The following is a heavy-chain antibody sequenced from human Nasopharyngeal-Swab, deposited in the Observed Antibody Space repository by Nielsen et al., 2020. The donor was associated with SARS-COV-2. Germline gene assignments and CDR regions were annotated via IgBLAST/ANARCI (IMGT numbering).Heavy chain of an antibody. CDR1: GYTFSNYA. J-gene: IGHJ4*02. D-gene: IGHD5-18*01. Sequence: GGSLRLSCTGSGYTFSNYAISWVRQAPGQGLEWVSTVDYDGVRTHYADSVEGRFIISRDNSRNTAYLQIKSLRVEDAAVYYCATWMTAHFDYWGQRTLVTVSS. CDR3: ATWMTAHFDY. V-gene: IGHV3-23*01. CDR2: VDYDGVRT.